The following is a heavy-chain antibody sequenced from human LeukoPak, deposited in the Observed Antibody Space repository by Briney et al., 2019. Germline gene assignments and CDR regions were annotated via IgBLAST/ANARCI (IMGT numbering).Heavy chain of an antibody. Sequence: SETLSLTCTVSGGSISSSSYYWGWIRQPPGKGLEWIGSIFYSGSTYYNPSLKSRVTISVDTSKNQFSLKLSSVTAADTAVYYCARRYSSSWTLDYWGQGTLVTVSS. V-gene: IGHV4-39*07. D-gene: IGHD6-13*01. CDR3: ARRYSSSWTLDY. J-gene: IGHJ4*02. CDR2: IFYSGST. CDR1: GGSISSSSYY.